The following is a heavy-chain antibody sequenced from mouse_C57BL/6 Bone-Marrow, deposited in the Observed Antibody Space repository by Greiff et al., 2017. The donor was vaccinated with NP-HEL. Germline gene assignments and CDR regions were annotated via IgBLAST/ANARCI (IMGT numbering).Heavy chain of an antibody. Sequence: QVQLQQPGAELVKPGASVKLSCKASGYTFTSYWMHWVKQRPGQGLEWIGMIHPNSGSTNYNEKFKSKATLTVDKSSSTAYMQLSSLTSEDSAVYYCARWYYYGSSYGYWGQGTTLTVSS. J-gene: IGHJ2*01. CDR2: IHPNSGST. D-gene: IGHD1-1*01. CDR3: ARWYYYGSSYGY. CDR1: GYTFTSYW. V-gene: IGHV1-64*01.